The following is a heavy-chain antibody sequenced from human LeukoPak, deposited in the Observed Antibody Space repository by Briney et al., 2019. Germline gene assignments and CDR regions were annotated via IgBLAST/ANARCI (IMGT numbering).Heavy chain of an antibody. CDR2: INPNSGGT. CDR3: ARSGRVGALPGNEDAFDT. Sequence: GASVKVSCKASGYTFTGYYMHWVRQAPGQGLEWMGRINPNSGGTNYAQKFQGRVTMTRATSMNTVYMELRRLRSDDTAVYYCARSGRVGALPGNEDAFDTWGQGTMVTVSS. CDR1: GYTFTGYY. J-gene: IGHJ3*02. V-gene: IGHV1-2*06. D-gene: IGHD1-26*01.